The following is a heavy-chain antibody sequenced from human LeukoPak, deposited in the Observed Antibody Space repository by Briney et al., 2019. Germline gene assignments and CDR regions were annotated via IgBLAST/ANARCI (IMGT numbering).Heavy chain of an antibody. CDR2: INHSGST. V-gene: IGHV4-39*07. D-gene: IGHD6-13*01. J-gene: IGHJ4*02. CDR1: GGSISSSSYY. CDR3: ARGRSSSL. Sequence: PSETLSLTCTVSGGSISSSSYYWGWIRQPPGKGLEWIGEINHSGSTNYNPSLKSRVTISVDTSKNQFSLKLSSVTAADTAVYYCARGRSSSLWGQGTLVTVSS.